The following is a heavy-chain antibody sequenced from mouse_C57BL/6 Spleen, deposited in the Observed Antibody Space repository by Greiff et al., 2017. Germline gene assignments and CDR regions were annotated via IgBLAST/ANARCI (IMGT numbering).Heavy chain of an antibody. D-gene: IGHD1-1*01. CDR2: IYPGDGDT. CDR3: ARRGYYYGSSPLAY. V-gene: IGHV1-82*01. Sequence: QVQLQQSGPELVKPGASVKISCKASGYAFSSSWMNWVKQRPGKGLEWIGRIYPGDGDTNYNGKFKGKATLTADKSSSTAYMQLSSLTSEDSAVYFGARRGYYYGSSPLAYWGQGTLVTVSA. CDR1: GYAFSSSW. J-gene: IGHJ3*01.